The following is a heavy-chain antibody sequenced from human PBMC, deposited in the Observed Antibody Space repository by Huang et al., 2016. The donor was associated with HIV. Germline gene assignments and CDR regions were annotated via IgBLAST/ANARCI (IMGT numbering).Heavy chain of an antibody. J-gene: IGHJ4*02. D-gene: IGHD3-10*01. V-gene: IGHV3-23*01. Sequence: VQLLESGGGLVQPGGSRRLSCAASGFTFSSYAMSWVRQAAGKGLEWVSTIMVSGVRTYHAGSVKGRFTTSRDNSENMLYLQMHTLRAEDTAVYYCAKGEFVGESYFDQWGQGTLVTVSS. CDR3: AKGEFVGESYFDQ. CDR2: IMVSGVRT. CDR1: GFTFSSYA.